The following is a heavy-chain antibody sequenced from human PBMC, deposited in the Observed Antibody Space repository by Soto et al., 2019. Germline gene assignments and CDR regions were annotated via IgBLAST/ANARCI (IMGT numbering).Heavy chain of an antibody. D-gene: IGHD6-6*01. J-gene: IGHJ4*02. CDR1: GFTFSDYY. V-gene: IGHV3-11*01. CDR3: AGQYSSSSVEF. CDR2: ISSGAITI. Sequence: QVQLVESGGGLVKRGGSLRLSCAASGFTFSDYYMNWIRQAPGKGLEWVSYISSGAITIYYADSVKGRFTISRDNAKNSLYLQMNSLRAEDTAVYYCAGQYSSSSVEFWGQGTLVTVSS.